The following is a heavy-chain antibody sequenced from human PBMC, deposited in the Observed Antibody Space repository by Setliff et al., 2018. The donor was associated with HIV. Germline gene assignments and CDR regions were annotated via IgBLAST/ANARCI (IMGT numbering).Heavy chain of an antibody. J-gene: IGHJ4*02. D-gene: IGHD3-3*01. CDR1: GFTFSSYA. CDR3: AKDPTTDLDFWSGYLDY. Sequence: GGSLRLSCAASGFTFSSYAMHWVRQAPGKGLEWVAVISYDGSNKYYADSVKGRFTISRDNSKNTVYLQMNSLRAEDTAVYYCAKDPTTDLDFWSGYLDYWGQGTLVTVSS. CDR2: ISYDGSNK. V-gene: IGHV3-30*04.